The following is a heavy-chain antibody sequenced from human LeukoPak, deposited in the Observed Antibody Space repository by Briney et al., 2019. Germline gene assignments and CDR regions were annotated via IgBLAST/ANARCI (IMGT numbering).Heavy chain of an antibody. D-gene: IGHD3-3*01. J-gene: IGHJ6*02. CDR3: ARRNADFWSGYYRPAYYGMDV. CDR1: GYTFTGYY. V-gene: IGHV1-2*06. CDR2: INPNSGGT. Sequence: ASVKVSCKASGYTFTGYYMHWVRQAPGQGLEWMGRINPNSGGTNYAQKFQGRVTMTRDTSISTAYMELSRLRSDDTAVYYCARRNADFWSGYYRPAYYGMDVWGQGTTVTVSS.